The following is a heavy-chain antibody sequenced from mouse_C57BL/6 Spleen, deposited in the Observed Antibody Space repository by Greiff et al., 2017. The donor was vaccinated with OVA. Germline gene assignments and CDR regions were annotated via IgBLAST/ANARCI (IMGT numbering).Heavy chain of an antibody. D-gene: IGHD1-1*01. CDR1: GFTFSSYA. CDR2: ISDGGSYT. J-gene: IGHJ2*01. Sequence: EVKLMESGGGLVKPGGSLKLSCAASGFTFSSYAMSWVRQTPEKRLEWVATISDGGSYTYYPDNVKGRFTISRDNAKNNLYLQMSHLKSEDTAMYYCAREGTTVVALYYFDYWGQGTTLTVSS. CDR3: AREGTTVVALYYFDY. V-gene: IGHV5-4*01.